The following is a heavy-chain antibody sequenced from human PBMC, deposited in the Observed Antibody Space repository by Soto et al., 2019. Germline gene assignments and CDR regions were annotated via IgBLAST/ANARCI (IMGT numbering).Heavy chain of an antibody. CDR3: ARGDSTDCSNGVCSFFYNHEMDV. Sequence: ASVKVSCKASGYSFTDYHIHWVRQAPGQGLEWLGRINPKSGGTSTAQKFQGWVTMTTDTSISTASMELTRLTSDDTAIYYCARGDSTDCSNGVCSFFYNHEMDVWGQGTTVTVSS. V-gene: IGHV1-2*04. CDR1: GYSFTDYH. J-gene: IGHJ6*02. CDR2: INPKSGGT. D-gene: IGHD2-8*01.